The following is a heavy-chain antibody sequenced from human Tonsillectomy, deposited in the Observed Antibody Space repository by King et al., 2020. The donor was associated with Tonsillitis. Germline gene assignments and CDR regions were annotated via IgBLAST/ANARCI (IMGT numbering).Heavy chain of an antibody. CDR3: ARGIAAAGYMDV. J-gene: IGHJ6*03. Sequence: VQLVESGGGLVQPGGPLRLSCAASGFTFSSYLMHWVRQAPGKGLVWVSLINSDESSTTYADTVKGRFTISRDNAKNTLYLQMNSLRAEDTAVYYCARGIAAAGYMDVWGKGTTVTVSS. CDR2: INSDESST. CDR1: GFTFSSYL. V-gene: IGHV3-74*01. D-gene: IGHD6-13*01.